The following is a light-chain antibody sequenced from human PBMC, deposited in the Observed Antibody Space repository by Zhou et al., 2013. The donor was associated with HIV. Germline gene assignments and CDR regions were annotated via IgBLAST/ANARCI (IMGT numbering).Light chain of an antibody. V-gene: IGKV1-39*01. Sequence: DIQMTQSPSSLSASVGDRVTITCRTSLSIRNFLNWYQQRPGETPKLLIYDASNLQSGVPLRFSGSGSGTDFSLTINNLQPEDFASYYCQQTYRTQVSFGGGPRWSS. CDR2: DAS. CDR1: LSIRNF. J-gene: IGKJ4*01. CDR3: QQTYRTQVS.